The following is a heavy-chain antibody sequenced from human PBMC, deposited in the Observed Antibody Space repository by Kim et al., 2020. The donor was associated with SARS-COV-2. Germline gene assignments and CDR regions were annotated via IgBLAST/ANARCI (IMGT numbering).Heavy chain of an antibody. Sequence: GGSLRLSCAASGFTFSNYWMHWVRQAPGKGLVWVSRINGDASSTSYADSVKGRFTISRDSAKNTLYLQMNSLRAEDTAVYYCAHGYTPEHWGQGTLVTVSS. CDR2: INGDASST. CDR1: GFTFSNYW. D-gene: IGHD5-12*01. V-gene: IGHV3-74*01. J-gene: IGHJ4*02. CDR3: AHGYTPEH.